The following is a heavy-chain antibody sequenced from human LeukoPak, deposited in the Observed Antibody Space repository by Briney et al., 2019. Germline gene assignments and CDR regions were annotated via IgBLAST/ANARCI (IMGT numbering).Heavy chain of an antibody. Sequence: GESLKISCKGSGYSFTSYWIGWVRQMPGKGLEWMGIIYPGDSDTRYSPSFQGQVTISADKSISTAYLQWSSLKASGTAMYYCARNEVYYGSGSYYYGMDVWGQGTTVTVSS. J-gene: IGHJ6*02. CDR1: GYSFTSYW. V-gene: IGHV5-51*01. CDR2: IYPGDSDT. D-gene: IGHD3-10*01. CDR3: ARNEVYYGSGSYYYGMDV.